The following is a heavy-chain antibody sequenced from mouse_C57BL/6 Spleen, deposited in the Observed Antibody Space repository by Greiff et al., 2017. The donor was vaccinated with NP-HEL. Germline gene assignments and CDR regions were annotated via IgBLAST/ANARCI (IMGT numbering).Heavy chain of an antibody. Sequence: QVQLQQPGTELVKPGASVKLSCKASGYTFTSYWMHWVKQRPGQGLEWIGNINPSNGGTNYNEKFKSKATLTVDKSSRTAYMQLSSLTSEDSAVYYCSREAPYYYGRGGSYYYAMDYWGQGTSVTVSS. D-gene: IGHD1-1*01. CDR3: SREAPYYYGRGGSYYYAMDY. CDR1: GYTFTSYW. CDR2: INPSNGGT. J-gene: IGHJ4*01. V-gene: IGHV1-53*01.